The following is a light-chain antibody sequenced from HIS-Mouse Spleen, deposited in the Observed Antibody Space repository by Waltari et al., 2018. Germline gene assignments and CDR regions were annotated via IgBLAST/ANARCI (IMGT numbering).Light chain of an antibody. J-gene: IGKJ1*01. Sequence: DIQLTQSPSFLFASVGDRVTITCRASQGISSYLAWYQQKPGKPPKLLIYAASTLQSGVPSRFSGSGSGTEFTLTISSLQPEDFATYYCQQLNSYPPTFGQGTKVEIK. CDR2: AAS. CDR3: QQLNSYPPT. V-gene: IGKV1-9*01. CDR1: QGISSY.